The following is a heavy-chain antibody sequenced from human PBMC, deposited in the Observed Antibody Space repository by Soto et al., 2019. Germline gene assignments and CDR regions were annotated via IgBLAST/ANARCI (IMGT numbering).Heavy chain of an antibody. CDR3: AKGILTAGGPHDGLDI. J-gene: IGHJ3*02. D-gene: IGHD6-13*01. Sequence: HVQLVESGGGVVQPGRSLRLSCSASGFTFSSYGMHWVRQAPGKGLEWVAIISYDGSDKYFADSVRGRFTISRDTSKNTLYLQMSSLRAEDTAVYYCAKGILTAGGPHDGLDIWGKGTMVTVS. CDR1: GFTFSSYG. V-gene: IGHV3-30*18. CDR2: ISYDGSDK.